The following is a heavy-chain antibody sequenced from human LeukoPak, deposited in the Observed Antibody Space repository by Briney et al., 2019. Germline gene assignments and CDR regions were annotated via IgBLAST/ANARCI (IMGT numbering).Heavy chain of an antibody. CDR1: GVTVSNNF. CDR2: IYGGGST. Sequence: GGSLRLSCAASGVTVSNNFMSWVRQAPGKGLEWVSVIYGGGSTYYADSVKGRFTISRDNSKNTLYLQMNSLRAEDTAVYYCARVESGLGGAFDIWGQGTMVTVSS. CDR3: ARVESGLGGAFDI. J-gene: IGHJ3*02. D-gene: IGHD3/OR15-3a*01. V-gene: IGHV3-53*05.